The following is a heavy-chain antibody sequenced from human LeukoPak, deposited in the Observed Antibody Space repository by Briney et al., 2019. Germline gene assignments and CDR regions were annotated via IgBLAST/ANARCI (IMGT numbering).Heavy chain of an antibody. CDR2: ISRSGTFI. J-gene: IGHJ4*02. CDR3: VRDATETQMGWVYFDY. V-gene: IGHV3-48*03. D-gene: IGHD4-17*01. Sequence: AGGSLRRSCAASGFTFSSYEMNWVRQAPGKGLEWLSYISRSGTFIQYADSVKGRFTISRDDAKNSLYLQMNRLRAEDTGVYHCVRDATETQMGWVYFDYWGQGTLVTVSS. CDR1: GFTFSSYE.